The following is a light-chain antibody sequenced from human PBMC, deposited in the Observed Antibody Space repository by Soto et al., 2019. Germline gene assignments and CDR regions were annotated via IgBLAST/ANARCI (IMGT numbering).Light chain of an antibody. J-gene: IGKJ5*01. Sequence: DIQMTQSPSSVSASVGDRVTITVRASQGISSWLAWYQRKPGRAPKLLIYAASRLQAGVPLRFSGSGSGTDFTLTISDLQPEDFATYYCQQLNSFPLTFGQGTRLENK. CDR1: QGISSW. CDR2: AAS. CDR3: QQLNSFPLT. V-gene: IGKV1D-12*01.